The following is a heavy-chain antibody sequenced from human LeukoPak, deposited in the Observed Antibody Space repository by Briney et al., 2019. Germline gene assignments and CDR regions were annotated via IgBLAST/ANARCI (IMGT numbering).Heavy chain of an antibody. V-gene: IGHV1-46*01. D-gene: IGHD6-13*01. CDR1: GYTLSNYC. CDR3: ARGSWYFGH. CDR2: INPNGGGT. J-gene: IGHJ4*02. Sequence: ASVKVSCKISGYTLSNYCIHWVRQAPGQGLEWMGMINPNGGGTDYAQKFQGRLTLTRDMSTSTVYMDLSSLKSDDTAIFYCARGSWYFGHWGQGTPVTVSS.